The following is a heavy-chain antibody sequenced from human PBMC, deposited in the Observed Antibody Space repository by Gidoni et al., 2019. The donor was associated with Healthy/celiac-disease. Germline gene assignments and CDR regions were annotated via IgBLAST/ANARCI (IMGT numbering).Heavy chain of an antibody. Sequence: EVQLVESGGGLVKPGGSIRLSCAASGFTFSNAWMSWVRQAPGKGLEWVGRIKSKTDGGTTDYAAPVKGRFTISRDDSKNTLYLQMNSLKTEDTAVYYCTRYYDSSGSRDYWGQGTLVTVSS. D-gene: IGHD3-22*01. J-gene: IGHJ4*02. CDR2: IKSKTDGGTT. CDR1: GFTFSNAW. V-gene: IGHV3-15*01. CDR3: TRYYDSSGSRDY.